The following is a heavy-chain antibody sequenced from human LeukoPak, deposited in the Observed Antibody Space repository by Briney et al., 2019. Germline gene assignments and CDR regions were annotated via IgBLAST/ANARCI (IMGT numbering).Heavy chain of an antibody. CDR3: AKMAIAKGATQGRGFLQFDF. CDR2: ITGSGGDG. D-gene: IGHD3-3*01. Sequence: GGSLRLSCTASGFTFNNYAMSWVRQAPGKGPEWVSLITGSGGDGYTVDSVKGRFIISRDNSKNSIYLQLNSLRPEATAVYYCAKMAIAKGATQGRGFLQFDFWGQGTLVTVSS. CDR1: GFTFNNYA. J-gene: IGHJ4*02. V-gene: IGHV3-23*01.